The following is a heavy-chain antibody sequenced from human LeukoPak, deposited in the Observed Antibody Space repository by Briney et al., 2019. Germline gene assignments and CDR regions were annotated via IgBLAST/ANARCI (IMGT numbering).Heavy chain of an antibody. CDR3: ARLRGAKFDP. CDR1: GGSFSGYY. D-gene: IGHD4-17*01. CDR2: INHSGST. J-gene: IGHJ5*02. Sequence: SETLSLTCAVYGGSFSGYYWSWIRQPPGKGLEWIGEINHSGSTNYNPSLKSRVTISVDTSKNQFSLKLSSVTAADTAVYYCARLRGAKFDPWSQGTLVTVSS. V-gene: IGHV4-34*01.